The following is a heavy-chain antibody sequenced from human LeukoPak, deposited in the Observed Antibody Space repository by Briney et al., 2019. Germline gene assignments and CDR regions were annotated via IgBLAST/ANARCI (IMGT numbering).Heavy chain of an antibody. CDR3: ARGASEGYSYGPPGY. Sequence: SQTLSLTCTVSGGSISSGGYYWSWIRQPPGKGLEWIGYIYHSGSTYYNPSLKSRVTISVDRSKNQFSLKLSSVTAADTAVYYCARGASEGYSYGPPGYWGQGTLVTVSS. J-gene: IGHJ4*02. D-gene: IGHD5-18*01. CDR1: GGSISSGGYY. CDR2: IYHSGST. V-gene: IGHV4-30-2*01.